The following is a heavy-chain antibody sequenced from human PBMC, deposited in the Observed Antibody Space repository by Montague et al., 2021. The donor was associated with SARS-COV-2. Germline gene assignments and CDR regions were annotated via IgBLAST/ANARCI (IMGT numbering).Heavy chain of an antibody. CDR3: ATNKYCTLHDCLHGRHYFDH. Sequence: SLRLSCAASGFTSGDYQMTWVRQAPGKGLQWVANINQDETAKTYVDSLKGRFTISRDNIQKSLYLQMNSLRAEDTAVYYCATNKYCTLHDCLHGRHYFDHWGQGTLVTVSS. CDR2: INQDETAK. CDR1: GFTSGDYQ. J-gene: IGHJ4*02. V-gene: IGHV3-7*01. D-gene: IGHD2-8*01.